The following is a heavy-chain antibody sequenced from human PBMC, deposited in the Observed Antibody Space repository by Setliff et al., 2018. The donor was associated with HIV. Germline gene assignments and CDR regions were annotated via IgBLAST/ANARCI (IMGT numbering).Heavy chain of an antibody. Sequence: SETLSLTCTVSGGSISSGGPGYYWGWVRQPPGGGLEWIGSVYHSGTTSYNPSLKSRVTISVDTSKNQFSLKLSSAPAADTAVYYCARRLQFVEFLHGVGGLDVWGQGTTVTVSS. D-gene: IGHD3-3*01. V-gene: IGHV4-39*07. CDR3: ARRLQFVEFLHGVGGLDV. CDR2: VYHSGTT. CDR1: GGSISSGGPGYY. J-gene: IGHJ6*02.